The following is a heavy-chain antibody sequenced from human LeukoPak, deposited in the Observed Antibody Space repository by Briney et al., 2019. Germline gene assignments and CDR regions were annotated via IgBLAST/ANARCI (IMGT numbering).Heavy chain of an antibody. J-gene: IGHJ4*02. CDR3: ARAYYGSGTYYNFDY. D-gene: IGHD3-10*01. CDR1: DGSLSSYY. CDR2: IYYSGST. Sequence: SETLSLTCTVSDGSLSSYYWSWIRKTPGKGLGWIGYIYYSGSTNYNPSLKSRVTISIDTSKNQFSLRLSSVTAADTAVYSCARAYYGSGTYYNFDYWGQGTLVTVSS. V-gene: IGHV4-59*01.